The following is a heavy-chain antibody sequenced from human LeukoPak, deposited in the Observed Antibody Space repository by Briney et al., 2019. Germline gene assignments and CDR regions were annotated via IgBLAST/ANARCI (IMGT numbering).Heavy chain of an antibody. CDR3: AKSDDVQQQLGLDYYYGMDV. CDR1: GFTFSSYA. V-gene: IGHV3-23*01. Sequence: GSLRLSCAASGFTFSSYAMSWVRQAPGKGLERVSAISGSGGSTYYADSVKGRFTISRDNSKNTLYLQMNSLRAEDTAVYYCAKSDDVQQQLGLDYYYGMDVWGQGTTVTVSS. CDR2: ISGSGGST. D-gene: IGHD6-13*01. J-gene: IGHJ6*02.